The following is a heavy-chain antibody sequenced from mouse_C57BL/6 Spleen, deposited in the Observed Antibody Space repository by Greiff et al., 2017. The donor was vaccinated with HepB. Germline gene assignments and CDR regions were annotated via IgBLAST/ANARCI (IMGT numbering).Heavy chain of an antibody. CDR2: ISYDGSN. Sequence: EVKLVDSGPGLVKPSQSLSLTCSVTGYSITSGYYWNWIRQFPGNKLEWMGYISYDGSNNYNPSLKNRISITRDTSKNQFFLKLNSVTTEDTATYYCAIRYYGSSYSYAMDYWGQGTSVTVSS. D-gene: IGHD1-1*01. J-gene: IGHJ4*01. CDR3: AIRYYGSSYSYAMDY. CDR1: GYSITSGYY. V-gene: IGHV3-6*01.